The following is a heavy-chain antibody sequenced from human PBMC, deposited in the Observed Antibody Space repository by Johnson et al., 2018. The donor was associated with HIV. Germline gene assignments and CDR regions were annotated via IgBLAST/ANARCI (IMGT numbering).Heavy chain of an antibody. D-gene: IGHD6-19*01. CDR1: GFTFSSYD. CDR3: ARGVYSVAGTGDAFDI. J-gene: IGHJ3*02. CDR2: IFTTGDT. V-gene: IGHV3-13*01. Sequence: VQLVESGGGVVRPGGSLRLSCAASGFTFSSYDMHWVRQATGKGLEWVSAIFTTGDTYYPGSVKGRFTISRENAKNSLYLQMNSLRDGDTAVYYCARGVYSVAGTGDAFDIWGQGTMVTVSS.